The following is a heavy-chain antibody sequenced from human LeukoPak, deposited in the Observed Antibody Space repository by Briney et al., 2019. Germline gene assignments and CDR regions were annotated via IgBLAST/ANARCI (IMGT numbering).Heavy chain of an antibody. CDR2: INHSGST. CDR1: GYSISSGYY. CDR3: ARDSPPPSTKTTVANADY. Sequence: SETLSLPCSVSGYSISSGYYWGWIRQPPGKGLEWIGEINHSGSTNYNPSLKSRVTISVDTSKNQFSLKLSSVTAADTAVYYCARDSPPPSTKTTVANADYWGQGTLVTVSS. D-gene: IGHD4-17*01. V-gene: IGHV4-38-2*02. J-gene: IGHJ4*02.